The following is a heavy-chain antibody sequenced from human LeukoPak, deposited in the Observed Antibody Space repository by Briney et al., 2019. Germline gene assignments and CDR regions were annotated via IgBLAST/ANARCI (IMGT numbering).Heavy chain of an antibody. D-gene: IGHD2-2*02. CDR2: IYTSGST. CDR1: GGPISSGSYY. J-gene: IGHJ5*02. CDR3: AREHIVVVPAAIDWFDP. V-gene: IGHV4-61*02. Sequence: SETLSLTCTVSGGPISSGSYYWSWIRQPAGKGLEWIGRIYTSGSTNYNPSLKSRVTISVDTSKNQFSLKLSSVTAADTAVYYCAREHIVVVPAAIDWFDPWGQGTLVTVSS.